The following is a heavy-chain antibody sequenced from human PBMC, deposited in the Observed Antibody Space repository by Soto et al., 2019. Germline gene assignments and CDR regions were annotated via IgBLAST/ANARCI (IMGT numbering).Heavy chain of an antibody. V-gene: IGHV3-15*07. Sequence: EVQLVESGGGLVKPGGSLRLSCAVSGFTFDKVWMNWVRQAPGKGLEWVGRIKSKTDGGTTDYAATVKGTFTNSRDDSYNMLYVQMNSLKAEDAGMYFCTTGRDDLLYWGQGTLVTVSS. CDR1: GFTFDKVW. J-gene: IGHJ4*02. CDR3: TTGRDDLLY. D-gene: IGHD1-26*01. CDR2: IKSKTDGGTT.